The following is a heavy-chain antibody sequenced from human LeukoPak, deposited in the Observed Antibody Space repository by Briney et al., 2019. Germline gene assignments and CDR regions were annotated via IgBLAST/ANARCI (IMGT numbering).Heavy chain of an antibody. Sequence: GGSLEISCKGSGSRFTSYWIGWARQVPGKGLEWMGIIYPGDSDTRYSPSFQGQVTISADKSISTAYLQWSSLKASDTAMYYCARLYAYYDFWSGYGAFDYWGQGTLVTVSS. CDR2: IYPGDSDT. CDR3: ARLYAYYDFWSGYGAFDY. V-gene: IGHV5-51*01. D-gene: IGHD3-3*01. CDR1: GSRFTSYW. J-gene: IGHJ4*02.